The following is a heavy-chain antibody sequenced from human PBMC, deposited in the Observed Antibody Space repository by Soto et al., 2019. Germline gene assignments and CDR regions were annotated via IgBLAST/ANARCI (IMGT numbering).Heavy chain of an antibody. CDR3: ARVPPDEYDYIWGSYRPFNYYFDY. J-gene: IGHJ4*02. D-gene: IGHD3-16*02. V-gene: IGHV4-39*01. CDR1: GGSISSSSYY. Sequence: SETLSLTCTVSGGSISSSSYYWGWIRQPPGKGLEWIGSIYYSGSTYYNPSLKSRVTISVDTSKNQFSLKLSSVTAADTAVYYCARVPPDEYDYIWGSYRPFNYYFDYWGQGTLVTVSS. CDR2: IYYSGST.